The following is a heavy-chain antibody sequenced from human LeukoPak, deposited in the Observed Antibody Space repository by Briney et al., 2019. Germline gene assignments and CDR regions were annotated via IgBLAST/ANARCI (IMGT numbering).Heavy chain of an antibody. Sequence: GGSLRLSCAASEFIFNRSWMNWVRQAPGKGLEWVANMDPSGSQKRYVDSVKGRFTISKDNPGTSVYLDMFGLRAEDAAIYYCAIWTSGNYCGQGTLVTVSS. CDR1: EFIFNRSW. V-gene: IGHV3-7*01. J-gene: IGHJ4*01. CDR3: AIWTSGNY. D-gene: IGHD1-1*01. CDR2: MDPSGSQK.